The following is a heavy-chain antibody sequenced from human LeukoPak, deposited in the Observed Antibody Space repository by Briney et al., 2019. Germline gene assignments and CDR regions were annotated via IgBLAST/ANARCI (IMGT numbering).Heavy chain of an antibody. D-gene: IGHD2-2*01. CDR2: IIPIFGTA. Sequence: GASVTVSCKASGGTFRSYAISWVRQAPGQGLEWMGGIIPIFGTANYAQKFQGRVTITTDESTSTAYMELSSLRSEDTAVYYCARVRYCSSISCSHFDYWGQGTLVTVSS. CDR1: GGTFRSYA. CDR3: ARVRYCSSISCSHFDY. V-gene: IGHV1-69*05. J-gene: IGHJ4*02.